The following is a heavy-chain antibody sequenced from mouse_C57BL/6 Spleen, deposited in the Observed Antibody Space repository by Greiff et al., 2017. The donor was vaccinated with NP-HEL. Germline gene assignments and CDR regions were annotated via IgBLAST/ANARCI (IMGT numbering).Heavy chain of an antibody. CDR3: ASGYGSSYDWYFDV. D-gene: IGHD1-1*01. CDR1: GYAFSSYW. V-gene: IGHV1-80*01. J-gene: IGHJ1*03. Sequence: VQLQQSGAELVKPGASVKISCKASGYAFSSYWMNWVKQRPGKGLEWIGQIYPGDGDTNYNGKFKGKATLTADKSSSTAYMQLSSLTSEDSAVYFCASGYGSSYDWYFDVWGTGTTVTVSS. CDR2: IYPGDGDT.